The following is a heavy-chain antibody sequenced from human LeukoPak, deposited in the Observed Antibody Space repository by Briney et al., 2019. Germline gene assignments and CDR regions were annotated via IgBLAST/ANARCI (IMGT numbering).Heavy chain of an antibody. V-gene: IGHV1-69*05. J-gene: IGHJ4*02. CDR2: IIPIFGTA. Sequence: ASVKVSCKASGGTFSSYAISWVRQAPGQGLEWMGGIIPIFGTANYAQKFQGRVTITTDESTSTAYMELSSLRSEDTAVYYCARSEGITGTIDYWGQGTLVTVSS. D-gene: IGHD1-7*01. CDR3: ARSEGITGTIDY. CDR1: GGTFSSYA.